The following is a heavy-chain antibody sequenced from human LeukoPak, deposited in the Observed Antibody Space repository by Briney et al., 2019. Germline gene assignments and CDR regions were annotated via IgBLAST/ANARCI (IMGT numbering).Heavy chain of an antibody. CDR2: IYSGGST. CDR3: ARGPYDKSGYRFDY. J-gene: IGHJ4*02. D-gene: IGHD3-22*01. V-gene: IGHV3-66*01. Sequence: GGSLRLSCAASEFTVSSNHMAWVRQAPGKGLEWVSIIYSGGSTIYADSVKGRFTISRDNSKNILYLQMNSLRAEDTAVYYCARGPYDKSGYRFDYWGQGTLVTVSS. CDR1: EFTVSSNH.